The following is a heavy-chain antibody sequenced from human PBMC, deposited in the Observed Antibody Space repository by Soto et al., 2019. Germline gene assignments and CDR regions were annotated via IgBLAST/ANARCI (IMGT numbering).Heavy chain of an antibody. D-gene: IGHD3-10*01. CDR3: ARAGFSYGHLLF. CDR2: VFYSGAT. Sequence: SETLSLTCNVSGGPIKTGDYYWNWIRQPPGKGLEWIGYVFYSGATNYSPSLKSRAAISMDTSKNQFSLSLTSVTAADTAVYYCARAGFSYGHLLFWGQGIRVTVSS. J-gene: IGHJ4*02. CDR1: GGPIKTGDYY. V-gene: IGHV4-30-4*01.